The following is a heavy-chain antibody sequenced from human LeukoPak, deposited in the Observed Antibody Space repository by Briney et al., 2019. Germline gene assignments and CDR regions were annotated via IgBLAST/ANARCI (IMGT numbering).Heavy chain of an antibody. CDR3: ASTSQWLVLNRFDY. Sequence: PSETLSLTCTVSGGSISSYYWSWIRQPPGKGLEWIGYIYYSGSTNYNPSLKSRDTISVDTSKNQFSLKLSSVTAADTAVYYCASTSQWLVLNRFDYWGQGTLVTVSS. J-gene: IGHJ4*02. D-gene: IGHD6-19*01. V-gene: IGHV4-59*08. CDR1: GGSISSYY. CDR2: IYYSGST.